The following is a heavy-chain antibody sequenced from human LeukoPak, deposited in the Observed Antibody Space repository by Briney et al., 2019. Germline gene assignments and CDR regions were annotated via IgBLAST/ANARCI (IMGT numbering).Heavy chain of an antibody. CDR3: ARDWDSGSYSEAFDI. CDR1: GYTFTGYY. CDR2: INPNSGGT. V-gene: IGHV1-2*04. Sequence: GASVKVSCKASGYTFTGYYMHWVRQAPGQGLEWMGWINPNSGGTNYAQKFQGWVTMTRDTSISTAYMELSRLRSDDTAVYYCARDWDSGSYSEAFDIWGQGTMVTVSS. D-gene: IGHD1-26*01. J-gene: IGHJ3*02.